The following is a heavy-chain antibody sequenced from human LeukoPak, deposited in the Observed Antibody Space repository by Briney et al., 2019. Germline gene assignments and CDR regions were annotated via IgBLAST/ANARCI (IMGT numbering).Heavy chain of an antibody. D-gene: IGHD3-10*01. J-gene: IGHJ4*02. CDR3: ARTSAPGSYYYGSGSYYY. CDR2: INPNSGGT. V-gene: IGHV1-2*02. Sequence: ASVKVSCKASGYTFTGYYMHWVRQAPGQGLEWMGWINPNSGGTNYAQKFQGRVTMTRDTSISTAYMELSRLRSDDTAVYYCARTSAPGSYYYGSGSYYYWGQGTLVTVSP. CDR1: GYTFTGYY.